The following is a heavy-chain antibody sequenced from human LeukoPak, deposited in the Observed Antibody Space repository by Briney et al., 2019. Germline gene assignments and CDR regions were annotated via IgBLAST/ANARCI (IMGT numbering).Heavy chain of an antibody. J-gene: IGHJ6*01. CDR1: GFTFDDYA. CDR3: AKDRVRYCSSASCYSPMDV. CDR2: ISWNSGSI. D-gene: IGHD2-2*02. Sequence: SLRLSCAASGFTFDDYALHWVRQAPGKGLEWVSGISWNSGSIGYADSVKGRFTISRDNATNSLYLQINSLRAEDTALYYCAKDRVRYCSSASCYSPMDVWGKGTTVTVSS. V-gene: IGHV3-9*01.